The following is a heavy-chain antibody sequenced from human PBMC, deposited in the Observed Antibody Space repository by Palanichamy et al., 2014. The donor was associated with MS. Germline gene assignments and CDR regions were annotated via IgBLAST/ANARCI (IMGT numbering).Heavy chain of an antibody. D-gene: IGHD3-16*02. J-gene: IGHJ4*02. CDR3: ARHYVWGSYRPDYFDY. Sequence: QVQLQESGPGLVKPSETLSLTCAVSGYSIRSGYVLGAGIRQPPGKGLEWIGSIYHSGSTYYNPSLKSRVTISVDTSRDQFSLKLSSVTAADTAVYYCARHYVWGSYRPDYFDYWGQGTLVTVSS. V-gene: IGHV4-38-2*01. CDR1: GYSIRSGYV. CDR2: IYHSGST.